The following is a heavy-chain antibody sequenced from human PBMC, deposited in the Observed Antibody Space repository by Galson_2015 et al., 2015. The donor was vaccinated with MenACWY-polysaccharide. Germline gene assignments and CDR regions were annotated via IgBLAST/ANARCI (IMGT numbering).Heavy chain of an antibody. D-gene: IGHD2-2*01. CDR3: AKDQSVGSKDAPFDY. CDR1: GFTPTTYA. CDR2: ISGSGRSI. J-gene: IGHJ4*02. V-gene: IGHV3-23*01. Sequence: SLRLSRAASGFTPTTYAMSWVRQAPGKGLEWVSGISGSGRSIYYADSVKGRFTISRDYAKNTLYLQMSGLRVEDTAVYYCAKDQSVGSKDAPFDYWGQGTVVTVSS.